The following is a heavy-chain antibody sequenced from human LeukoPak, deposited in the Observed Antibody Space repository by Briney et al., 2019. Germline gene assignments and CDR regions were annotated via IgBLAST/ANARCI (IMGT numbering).Heavy chain of an antibody. CDR2: INPSGGST. V-gene: IGHV1-46*01. J-gene: IGHJ4*02. D-gene: IGHD6-19*01. CDR1: GYTFTSYY. Sequence: ASVKVSCKASGYTFTSYYMHWVRQAPGQGLEWMGIINPSGGSTSYAQKFQGRVTMTRDMSTSTVYMELSSLRSDDTAIYYCARDVFLGAVAGRRADYWGQGTLVTVSS. CDR3: ARDVFLGAVAGRRADY.